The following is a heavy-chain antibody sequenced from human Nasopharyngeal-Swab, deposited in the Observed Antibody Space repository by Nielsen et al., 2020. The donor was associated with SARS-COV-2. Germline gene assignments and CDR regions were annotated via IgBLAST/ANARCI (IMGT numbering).Heavy chain of an antibody. CDR1: GFTFSNYA. J-gene: IGHJ6*02. V-gene: IGHV3-30*04. CDR3: ARTQAGYSYVVYYYGMDV. CDR2: ISYDGSNK. Sequence: GASLKISCAASGFTFSNYAIHWVRQAPGKGLEWVGVISYDGSNKDYADSAKGRFTVSRDNSKDTLYLQMNSLRTEDTAVYYCARTQAGYSYVVYYYGMDVWGQGTTVTVSS. D-gene: IGHD5-18*01.